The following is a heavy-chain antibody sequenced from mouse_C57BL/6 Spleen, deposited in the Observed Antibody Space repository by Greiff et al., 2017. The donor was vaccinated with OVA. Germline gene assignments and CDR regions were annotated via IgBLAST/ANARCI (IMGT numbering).Heavy chain of an antibody. CDR1: GYTFTSYW. V-gene: IGHV1-69*01. D-gene: IGHD2-2*01. CDR3: ARGVTTGDGY. J-gene: IGHJ3*01. Sequence: QVQLQQPGAELVMPGASVKLSCKASGYTFTSYWMHWVKQRPGQGLEWIGEIDPSDSYTNYNQKFKGKSTLTVDKSSSTAYMQLSSLTSEDSAVYYCARGVTTGDGYWGQGTLVTVSA. CDR2: IDPSDSYT.